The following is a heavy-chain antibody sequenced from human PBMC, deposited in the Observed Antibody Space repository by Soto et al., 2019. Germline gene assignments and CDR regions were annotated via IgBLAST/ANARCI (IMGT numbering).Heavy chain of an antibody. V-gene: IGHV3-11*01. CDR3: ARDLVAVSGGVYSSSSGGYFFDF. CDR2: ISNSGRTL. Sequence: QVQLVESGGGLVKPGGSLRLSCAASGFTFSDYYMSWNRQAPGKGLEWVSYISNSGRTLYYADSMKGRFTISRDNARNSLFLQMNSLRSDDTAVYYCARDLVAVSGGVYSSSSGGYFFDFWGQGTLVTVSS. CDR1: GFTFSDYY. D-gene: IGHD6-6*01. J-gene: IGHJ4*02.